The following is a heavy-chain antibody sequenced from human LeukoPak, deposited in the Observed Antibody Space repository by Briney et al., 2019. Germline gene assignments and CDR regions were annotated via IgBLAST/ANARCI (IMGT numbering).Heavy chain of an antibody. CDR2: IYTSGST. J-gene: IGHJ5*02. Sequence: SETLSLTCTVYGGSISSYYWSWIRQPAGKGLEWIGRIYTSGSTNYNSSLKSRVTMSVDTSKNQFSLKLSSVTAADTAVYYCARDRRGRPYDFWSGYYTGIGWFDPWGQGTLVTVSS. V-gene: IGHV4-4*07. D-gene: IGHD3-3*01. CDR3: ARDRRGRPYDFWSGYYTGIGWFDP. CDR1: GGSISSYY.